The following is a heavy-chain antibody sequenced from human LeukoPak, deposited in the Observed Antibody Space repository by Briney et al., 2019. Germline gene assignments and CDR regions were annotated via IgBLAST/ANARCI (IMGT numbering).Heavy chain of an antibody. CDR3: ARGGAVGTTTVAFDI. V-gene: IGHV3-74*01. D-gene: IGHD1-26*01. CDR2: INNDRSST. CDR1: GFTFSSYW. J-gene: IGHJ3*02. Sequence: GGSLRLSCAASGFTFSSYWMHWVRQAPGKGLVWVSRINNDRSSTTYADSVKGRFTISRDNAKNTLYLQMNSLRAEDTAVYYCARGGAVGTTTVAFDIWGQGTMVTVSS.